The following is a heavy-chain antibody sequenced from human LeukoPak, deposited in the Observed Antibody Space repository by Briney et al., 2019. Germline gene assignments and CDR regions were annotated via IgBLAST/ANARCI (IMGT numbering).Heavy chain of an antibody. Sequence: PGGSLRLSCGASGFTFSNYGMHWVRQAPGKGLEWVAFIRYDGSNKYYADSVKGRFTISRDNSKNTLYLQMNSLRAEDTAVYYCAKGHIAAAGTLDYFDYWGQGTLVTVSS. CDR3: AKGHIAAAGTLDYFDY. J-gene: IGHJ4*02. CDR1: GFTFSNYG. D-gene: IGHD6-13*01. CDR2: IRYDGSNK. V-gene: IGHV3-30*02.